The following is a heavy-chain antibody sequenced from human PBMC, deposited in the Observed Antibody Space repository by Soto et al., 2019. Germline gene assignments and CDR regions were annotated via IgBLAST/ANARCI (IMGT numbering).Heavy chain of an antibody. CDR1: GYTFTSYA. CDR2: INAGNGNT. J-gene: IGHJ5*02. CDR3: ARVVVLWFGELSGFDP. Sequence: ASMKVSCKASGYTFTSYAMHWVRQAPGQRLEWMGWINAGNGNTKYSQKFQGRVTITRDTSASTAYMELSSLRSEDTAVYYCARVVVLWFGELSGFDPWGQGTLVTVSS. D-gene: IGHD3-10*01. V-gene: IGHV1-3*01.